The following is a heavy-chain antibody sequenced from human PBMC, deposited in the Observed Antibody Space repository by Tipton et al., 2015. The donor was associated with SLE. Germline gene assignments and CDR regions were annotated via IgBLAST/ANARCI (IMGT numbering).Heavy chain of an antibody. Sequence: LSLTCTVSGDSISSYYWSWIRQPPGKGLEWIGSIDYGGSTNYNPSLKSRVTISVHTSKSQFSLKLSSVTAADTAVYYCASLPGGYSYGSSFDYWGQGTLVTVSS. D-gene: IGHD5-18*01. CDR1: GDSISSYY. V-gene: IGHV4-59*01. CDR2: IDYGGST. J-gene: IGHJ4*02. CDR3: ASLPGGYSYGSSFDY.